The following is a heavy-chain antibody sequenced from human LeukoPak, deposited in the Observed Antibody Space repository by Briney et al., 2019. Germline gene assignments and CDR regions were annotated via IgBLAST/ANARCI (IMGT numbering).Heavy chain of an antibody. D-gene: IGHD2-15*01. CDR2: KPHGGNNK. CDR1: GHRLRCYL. V-gene: IGHV3-30*18. J-gene: IGHJ4*02. Sequence: GGSLILSCSTPGHRLRCYLVQSGPQATGKGLEMEPPKPHGGNNKYYAYSVKGRFTISRDNSKNALYLEMNSLRAEDTAMYYCAKDPSYCCGGRLYGHAPGYWGQGTLVTVSS. CDR3: AKDPSYCCGGRLYGHAPGY.